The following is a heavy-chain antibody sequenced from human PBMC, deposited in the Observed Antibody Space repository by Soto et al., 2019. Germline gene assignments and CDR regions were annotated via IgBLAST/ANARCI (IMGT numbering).Heavy chain of an antibody. V-gene: IGHV3-23*01. CDR1: GFTFSSYA. D-gene: IGHD6-19*01. J-gene: IGHJ6*02. Sequence: PGGSLRVSCAASGFTFSSYAMSWVRQAPGKGLEWVSAISGSGGSTYYADSVKGRFTISRDNSKNTLYLQMNSLRAEDTAVYYCAKDHGGQWLGRWYGMDVRGQGTKVPVSS. CDR3: AKDHGGQWLGRWYGMDV. CDR2: ISGSGGST.